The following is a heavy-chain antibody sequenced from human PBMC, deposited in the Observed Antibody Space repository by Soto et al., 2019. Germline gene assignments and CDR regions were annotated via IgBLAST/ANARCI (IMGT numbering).Heavy chain of an antibody. Sequence: EVVLLQSGGDLVQPGGSLRLSCAASGFTFSDYAMTWVRQAPGKGLEWVSDISDGDGDTHYADSVRGRFVISRDNSKNTRFLEMNSLRAEDAAFYYCAKGRTYFDFWGQGSLVTVSS. J-gene: IGHJ4*02. V-gene: IGHV3-23*01. CDR3: AKGRTYFDF. CDR2: ISDGDGDT. CDR1: GFTFSDYA.